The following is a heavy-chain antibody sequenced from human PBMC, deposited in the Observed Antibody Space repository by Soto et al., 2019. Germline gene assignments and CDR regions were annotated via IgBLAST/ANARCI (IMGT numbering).Heavy chain of an antibody. CDR1: GFTFSTYA. CDR2: ISDSATST. J-gene: IGHJ6*02. Sequence: PGGSLRLSCVASGFTFSTYAMSWVRQAPGKGLEWVSGISDSATSTYYADSVKGRFTISRDNSKNMLYLQMNSLRAEDTAVYYCAKDPDPYGYVWGTYQGSGMDVWGQGTTVTVSS. CDR3: AKDPDPYGYVWGTYQGSGMDV. V-gene: IGHV3-23*01. D-gene: IGHD3-16*02.